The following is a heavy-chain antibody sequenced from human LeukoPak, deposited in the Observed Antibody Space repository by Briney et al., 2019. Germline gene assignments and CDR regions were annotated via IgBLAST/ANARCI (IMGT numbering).Heavy chain of an antibody. V-gene: IGHV1-18*01. CDR1: GYTFTSYG. CDR3: AKLVTIFGVVTDYYFDY. CDR2: ISAYNGNT. J-gene: IGHJ4*02. Sequence: ASVKVSCKASGYTFTSYGISWVRQAPGQGLEWMGWISAYNGNTNYAQKLQGRVTMTTDTSTSTAYMEVRSLRSDDTAVYYCAKLVTIFGVVTDYYFDYWGQGTLVTVSS. D-gene: IGHD3-3*01.